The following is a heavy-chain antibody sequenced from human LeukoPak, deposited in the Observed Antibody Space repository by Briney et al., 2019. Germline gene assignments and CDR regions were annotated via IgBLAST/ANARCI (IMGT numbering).Heavy chain of an antibody. Sequence: PGGSLRLSCAASGFTFSSYWMHWVRQAPGKGLVWVSRINRDGSSTSYAASVKGRFTISRDNAKNTLYLQMNSLRAEDTAVYYCARVGRELTIDYWGQGTQITVSS. J-gene: IGHJ4*02. V-gene: IGHV3-74*01. D-gene: IGHD1-26*01. CDR3: ARVGRELTIDY. CDR1: GFTFSSYW. CDR2: INRDGSST.